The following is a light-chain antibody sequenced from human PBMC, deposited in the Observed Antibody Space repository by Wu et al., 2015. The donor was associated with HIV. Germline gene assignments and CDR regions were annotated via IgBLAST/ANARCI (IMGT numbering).Light chain of an antibody. CDR2: GAS. J-gene: IGKJ4*01. V-gene: IGKV3-20*01. CDR3: QQYNNWPPQLT. Sequence: ENVLTQSPGTLSLSPGERATLSCRASQSVSSSYLAWYQQKPGQAPRLLIYGASSRATGIPDRFSGSGSGTDFTLTISRLEPEDFAVYYCQQYNNWPPQLTFGGGTKVEIK. CDR1: QSVSSSY.